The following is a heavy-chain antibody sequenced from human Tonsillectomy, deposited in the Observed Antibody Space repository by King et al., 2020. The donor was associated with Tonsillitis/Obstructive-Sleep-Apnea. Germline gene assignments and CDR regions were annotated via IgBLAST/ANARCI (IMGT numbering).Heavy chain of an antibody. CDR3: ARDPTDYYASGNYYFDY. D-gene: IGHD3-10*01. CDR1: GFTFSDFY. CDR2: ISSSSSYT. Sequence: QLVKSGGGLVKPGGSLRLSCAASGFTFSDFYMSWIRQAPGKGLEWVSYISSSSSYTSYADSVKGRFTISRDNAKNSLYLQMNSLRAEDTAVYYCARDPTDYYASGNYYFDYWGQGTLVTVSS. V-gene: IGHV3-11*05. J-gene: IGHJ4*02.